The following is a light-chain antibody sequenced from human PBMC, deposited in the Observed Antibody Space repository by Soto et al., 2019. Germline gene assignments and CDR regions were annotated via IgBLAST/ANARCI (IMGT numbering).Light chain of an antibody. CDR1: QNIDSG. CDR2: KPS. V-gene: IGKV1-5*03. CDR3: XXXHFFXT. J-gene: IGKJ1*01. Sequence: DIPMTQSPSTLSASVGDRVTITCRASQNIDSGLAWYQQKPGKAPKLLIYKPSTLESGVPLRFSGSGSGTEFTLTITXLQXDXXXXXXXXXXHFFXTFGQGTRVEIK.